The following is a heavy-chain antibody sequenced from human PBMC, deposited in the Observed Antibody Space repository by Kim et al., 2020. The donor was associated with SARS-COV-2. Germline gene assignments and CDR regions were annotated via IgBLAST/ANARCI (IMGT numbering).Heavy chain of an antibody. CDR1: GGSISSYY. CDR3: ARLSSGLVYTAIGADAFD. Sequence: SETLSLTCTVPGGSISSYYWSWIRQPPGKGLEWTGYTYYSGSTNYNPSLKSRVTISVDTSKNQFSLKLSSVTAADTAAYHSARLSSGLVYTAIGADAFD. CDR2: TYYSGST. V-gene: IGHV4-59*08. J-gene: IGHJ3*02. D-gene: IGHD5-18*01.